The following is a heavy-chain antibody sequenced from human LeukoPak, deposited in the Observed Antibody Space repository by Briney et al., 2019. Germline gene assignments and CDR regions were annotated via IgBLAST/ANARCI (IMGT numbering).Heavy chain of an antibody. D-gene: IGHD2-21*01. V-gene: IGHV3-21*01. Sequence: GGSLRLSCAASGFTFSSYSMNWVRQAPGKGLEWVSSISSSSSYIYYADSVKGRFTISRDNAKNSLYLQMYSLRAEDTAVYYCARDPADWDWFDPWGQGTLVTVSS. J-gene: IGHJ5*02. CDR1: GFTFSSYS. CDR3: ARDPADWDWFDP. CDR2: ISSSSSYI.